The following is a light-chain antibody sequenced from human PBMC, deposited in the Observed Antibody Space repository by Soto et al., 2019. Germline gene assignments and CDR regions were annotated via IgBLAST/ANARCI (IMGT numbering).Light chain of an antibody. V-gene: IGKV1-33*01. CDR3: QQYNYFPGT. Sequence: DIQMTQSPSSLSASVGDRVTITCQASQDILNYLNWYQQRPGKAPKLLIFDSSNLETGVPSRFSGSGSGTHFTFTITSLQPEDIATYYCQQYNYFPGTFGQGTKLEI. CDR1: QDILNY. J-gene: IGKJ2*01. CDR2: DSS.